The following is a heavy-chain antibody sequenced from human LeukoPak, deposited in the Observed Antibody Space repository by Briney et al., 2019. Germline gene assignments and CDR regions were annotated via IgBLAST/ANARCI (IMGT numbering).Heavy chain of an antibody. CDR3: AKSVVPGRTGAFDI. CDR2: ISWNSGII. V-gene: IGHV3-9*01. J-gene: IGHJ3*02. D-gene: IGHD2-2*01. Sequence: GGSLRLSCAASGFTFDDYAMHWVRQAPGKGLEWVSSISWNSGIIGYADTVEGRYTISRDNAKNSLYLQMNSLRAEDTALYYCAKSVVPGRTGAFDIWGQGTMVTVSP. CDR1: GFTFDDYA.